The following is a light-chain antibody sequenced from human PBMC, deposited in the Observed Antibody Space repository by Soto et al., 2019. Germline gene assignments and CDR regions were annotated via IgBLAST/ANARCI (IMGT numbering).Light chain of an antibody. CDR2: GTS. Sequence: DVPMTQSPSSLSASVGDRVVITCRASQTISTYLNWYRQKPGKAPELRICGTSHLESEVPSRFSGTGSRTEFTLTISSLRTDEHATYFCQQSSMTPLTFGGRTKAQLK. V-gene: IGKV1-39*01. J-gene: IGKJ4*01. CDR1: QTISTY. CDR3: QQSSMTPLT.